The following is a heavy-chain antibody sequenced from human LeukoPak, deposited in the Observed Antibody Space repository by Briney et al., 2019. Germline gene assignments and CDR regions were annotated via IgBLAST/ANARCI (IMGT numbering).Heavy chain of an antibody. CDR2: INPNSGGT. Sequence: VASVKVSCKASGYTFTGYYMHWVRQAPGQELEWMGWINPNSGGTNYAQKFQGRVTMTRDTSISTAYMELSRLRSDDTAVYYCARVPSGYVYYGMDVWGQGTTVTVSS. J-gene: IGHJ6*02. CDR3: ARVPSGYVYYGMDV. CDR1: GYTFTGYY. D-gene: IGHD5-12*01. V-gene: IGHV1-2*02.